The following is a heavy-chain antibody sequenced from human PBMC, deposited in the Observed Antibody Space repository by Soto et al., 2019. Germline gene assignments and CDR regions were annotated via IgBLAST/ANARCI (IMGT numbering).Heavy chain of an antibody. CDR1: GFTLSSYA. CDR3: ARDQSSGWFFYCFDY. J-gene: IGHJ4*02. Sequence: PRLSCAASGFTLSSYAMHWVRQAPGKGLEWVAVISYDGSNKYYADSVKGRFTISRDNSKNTLYLQMNSLRAEDTAVYYCARDQSSGWFFYCFDYCGQGPLVPVS. D-gene: IGHD6-19*01. V-gene: IGHV3-30-3*01. CDR2: ISYDGSNK.